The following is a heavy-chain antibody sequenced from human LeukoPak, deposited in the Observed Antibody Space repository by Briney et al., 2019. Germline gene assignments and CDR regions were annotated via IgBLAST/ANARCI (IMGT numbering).Heavy chain of an antibody. CDR2: IYYSGST. V-gene: IGHV4-59*01. CDR3: ARVVFGALDY. CDR1: GGSISSYY. Sequence: PSETLSLTCTVSGGSISSYYWSWIRQPPGKGLEWIGYIYYSGSTNYNPSLKSRVTISVDTSKNQFSLKLSSVTAADTAVYYCARVVFGALDYWGQGTLVTVSS. J-gene: IGHJ4*02. D-gene: IGHD3-10*02.